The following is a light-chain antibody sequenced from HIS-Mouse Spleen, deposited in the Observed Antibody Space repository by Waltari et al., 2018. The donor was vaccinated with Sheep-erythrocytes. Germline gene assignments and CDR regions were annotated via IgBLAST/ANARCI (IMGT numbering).Light chain of an antibody. Sequence: QSALTQPRSVSGSPGQSVPISCTGTSSDVGGSNYVSWYQQHPGKAPKLMIYDVSKRPSGVPDRFSGSKSGNTASLTISGLQAEDEADYYCCSYAGSSPVVFGGGTKLTVL. CDR2: DVS. CDR3: CSYAGSSPVV. CDR1: SSDVGGSNY. V-gene: IGLV2-11*01. J-gene: IGLJ2*01.